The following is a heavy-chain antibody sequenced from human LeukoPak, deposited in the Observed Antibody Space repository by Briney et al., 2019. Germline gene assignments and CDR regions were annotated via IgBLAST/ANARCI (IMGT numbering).Heavy chain of an antibody. V-gene: IGHV3-30*02. D-gene: IGHD6-19*01. J-gene: IGHJ6*03. CDR2: IRYDGSNK. CDR1: GFTFSSYG. CDR3: AKDCRPRIAVAGTGYYYYYMDV. Sequence: GGSLRLSCAASGFTFSSYGMHWVRQAPGKGLECVAFIRYDGSNKYYADSVKGRFTISRDNSKNTLYLQMNSLRAEDTAVYYCAKDCRPRIAVAGTGYYYYYMDVWGKGTTVTVSS.